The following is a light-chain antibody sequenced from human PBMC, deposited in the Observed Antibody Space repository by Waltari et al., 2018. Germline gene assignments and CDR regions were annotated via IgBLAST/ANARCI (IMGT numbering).Light chain of an antibody. J-gene: IGKJ1*01. CDR3: MQATHWPGT. Sequence: DVVMTQSPLSLPVTLGQPASISCRSSQSLGHSGGDTYLNWFQQRPGQSPRRLIYKVSNRDSGVPDRFSGSGSGTDFTLKISRVEAEDVAVYYCMQATHWPGTFGQGTKVEIK. V-gene: IGKV2-30*02. CDR1: QSLGHSGGDTY. CDR2: KVS.